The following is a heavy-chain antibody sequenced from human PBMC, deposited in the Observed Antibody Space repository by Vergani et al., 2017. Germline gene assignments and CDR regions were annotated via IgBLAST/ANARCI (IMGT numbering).Heavy chain of an antibody. CDR1: GGSISSYY. V-gene: IGHV4-59*01. CDR2: IYYSGST. CDR3: ARGSGYDFWSGTVWVFDY. D-gene: IGHD3-3*01. J-gene: IGHJ4*02. Sequence: QLQLQESGPGLVKPSETLSLTCTVSGGSISSYYWSWIRQPPGKGLEWIGYIYYSGSTNYNPSLKSRVTISVDTSKNQFSRKLSSVTAADTAVYYCARGSGYDFWSGTVWVFDYWGQGTLVTVSS.